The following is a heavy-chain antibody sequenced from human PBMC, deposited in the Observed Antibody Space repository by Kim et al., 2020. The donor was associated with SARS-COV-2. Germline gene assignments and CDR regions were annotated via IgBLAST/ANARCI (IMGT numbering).Heavy chain of an antibody. CDR2: IDYIGNT. J-gene: IGHJ5*02. CDR1: GGSISLTNEY. CDR3: ARHNWSYSRRENWFDP. Sequence: SETLSLTCAVSGGSISLTNEYWGWVRQPPGKGLDWIGTIDYIGNTYYNPSLKSRVAISVDTSKNQFSLKLNSVTAADTAVYYCARHNWSYSRRENWFDPWGQRTLVTVSS. V-gene: IGHV4-39*01. D-gene: IGHD1-26*01.